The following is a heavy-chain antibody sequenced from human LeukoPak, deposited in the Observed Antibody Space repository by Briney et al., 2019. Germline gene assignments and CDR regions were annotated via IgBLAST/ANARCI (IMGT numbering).Heavy chain of an antibody. V-gene: IGHV1-69*13. CDR2: IIPIFGTA. D-gene: IGHD3-9*01. CDR1: GGTFSSYA. J-gene: IGHJ3*02. Sequence: SVKVSCKASGGTFSSYAISWVRQAPGQGLEWMGGIIPIFGTANYAQKFQGRVTITADESTSTAYMELSSLRSEDTAVYYCARDRLDDYDILTGYYKDPAFDIWGQGTMVTVSS. CDR3: ARDRLDDYDILTGYYKDPAFDI.